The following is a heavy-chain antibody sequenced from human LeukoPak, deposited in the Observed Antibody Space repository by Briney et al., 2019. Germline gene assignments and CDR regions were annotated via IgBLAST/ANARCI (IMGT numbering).Heavy chain of an antibody. Sequence: SETLSLTCTVSGGSISSSSFSWVWMRQPPGQGLQWIGNIHYSGSSYYNPSLKSRVTISVDTPRNIFSLKMHSVTAADTAVYYCAAMSSRFEYYFDYWGQGTLVPVSS. J-gene: IGHJ4*02. D-gene: IGHD5/OR15-5a*01. V-gene: IGHV4-39*01. CDR3: AAMSSRFEYYFDY. CDR1: GGSISSSSFS. CDR2: IHYSGSS.